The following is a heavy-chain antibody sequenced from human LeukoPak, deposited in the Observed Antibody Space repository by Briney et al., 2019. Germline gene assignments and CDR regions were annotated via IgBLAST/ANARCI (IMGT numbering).Heavy chain of an antibody. J-gene: IGHJ6*02. V-gene: IGHV1-8*01. CDR1: GYTFTSYD. CDR2: MNPNSGNT. D-gene: IGHD1-14*01. CDR3: ARDRSLTAYYYYGMDV. Sequence: GASVKVSCKASGYTFTSYDINWVRQATGQGLEWMGWMNPNSGNTGYAQKFQGRVTMTRNTSISTAYMELSSLRSEDTAVYYCARDRSLTAYYYYGMDVWGQGTTVTVSS.